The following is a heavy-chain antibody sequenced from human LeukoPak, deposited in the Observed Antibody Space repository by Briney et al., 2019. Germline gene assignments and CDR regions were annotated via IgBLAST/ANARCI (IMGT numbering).Heavy chain of an antibody. CDR2: VHLDGTT. Sequence: SGTLSLTCGVSGGSVASTNWWTWVRQPPGKGLEWIGEVHLDGTTNYNPSLKSRLTMSGDLSENHISLTLTSVTAAHTAVYYCAREGGFYRPLDYSGQGTLVTVSS. J-gene: IGHJ4*02. V-gene: IGHV4-4*02. CDR3: AREGGFYRPLDY. CDR1: GGSVASTNW. D-gene: IGHD3-3*01.